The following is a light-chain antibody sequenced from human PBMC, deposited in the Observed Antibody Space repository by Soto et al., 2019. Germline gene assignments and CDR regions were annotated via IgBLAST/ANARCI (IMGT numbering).Light chain of an antibody. CDR1: QSVSSN. CDR2: GAS. Sequence: EIVMTQSPATLSVSPGERATLSCRASQSVSSNLAWYQQKPGQAPRLLIYGASTRATDIPARFSGSGSGTEFTLTISSLQSEDFAAYYCQQYNNWLALTFGGGTKVEIK. J-gene: IGKJ4*01. CDR3: QQYNNWLALT. V-gene: IGKV3-15*01.